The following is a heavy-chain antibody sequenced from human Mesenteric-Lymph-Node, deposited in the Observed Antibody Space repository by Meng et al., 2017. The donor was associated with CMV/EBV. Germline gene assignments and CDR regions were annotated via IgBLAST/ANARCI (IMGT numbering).Heavy chain of an antibody. Sequence: GESLKISCAASGFTFSSYEMNWVRQAPGKGLVWVSRINSDGSSTSYADSVKGRFTISRDNAKNSLYLQMNSLRAEDTAVYYCARVGAAAGTGDYWGQGTLVTVSS. D-gene: IGHD6-13*01. CDR3: ARVGAAAGTGDY. V-gene: IGHV3-74*01. CDR1: GFTFSSYE. CDR2: INSDGSST. J-gene: IGHJ4*02.